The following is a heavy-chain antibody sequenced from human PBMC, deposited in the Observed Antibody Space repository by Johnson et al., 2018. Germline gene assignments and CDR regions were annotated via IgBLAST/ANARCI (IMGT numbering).Heavy chain of an antibody. V-gene: IGHV3-30-3*01. Sequence: QVQLVQSGGGVVQPGRSMRLSCAASGFTFSSYAMHWVRQAPGKGLEWVAVISYDGSNKYYADSVKGRFTSSRDNSKNTLYLQMNSLRAEDTAVYYCAGTRDLTGYFVYYYMDVWGKGTTVTVSS. J-gene: IGHJ6*03. CDR3: AGTRDLTGYFVYYYMDV. D-gene: IGHD3-9*01. CDR2: ISYDGSNK. CDR1: GFTFSSYA.